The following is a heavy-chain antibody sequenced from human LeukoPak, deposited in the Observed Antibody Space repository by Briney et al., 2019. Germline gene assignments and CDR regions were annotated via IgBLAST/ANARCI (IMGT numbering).Heavy chain of an antibody. CDR1: GGSISSSNYY. CDR3: ARQSSDILTGYYRGPYYYYGMDV. V-gene: IGHV4-39*01. J-gene: IGHJ6*02. Sequence: SETLSLTCTVSGGSISSSNYYWGWIRQPPGKGLQWIGSIYYSGSTYYNPSLKSGVTISVDTSKNQFSLKLSSVTAADTAVYYCARQSSDILTGYYRGPYYYYGMDVWGQGTTVTVSS. D-gene: IGHD3-9*01. CDR2: IYYSGST.